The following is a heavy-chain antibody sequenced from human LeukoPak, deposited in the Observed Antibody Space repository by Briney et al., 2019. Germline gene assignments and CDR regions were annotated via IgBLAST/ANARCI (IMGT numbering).Heavy chain of an antibody. CDR3: AKDLPAAYFDY. V-gene: IGHV3-53*01. J-gene: IGHJ4*02. Sequence: PGGSLRLSCAASGFTVSSNYMNWVRQAPGKGLEWVSVIYSGGSTSYADSVKGRFTISRDNSKNTLYLQMNSLRAEDTAVYYCAKDLPAAYFDYWGQGTLVTVSS. CDR1: GFTVSSNY. CDR2: IYSGGST. D-gene: IGHD2-2*01.